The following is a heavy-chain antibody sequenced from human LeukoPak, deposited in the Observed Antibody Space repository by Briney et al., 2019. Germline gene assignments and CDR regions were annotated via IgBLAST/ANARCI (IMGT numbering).Heavy chain of an antibody. D-gene: IGHD6-6*01. CDR2: ICWDDDE. V-gene: IGHV2-5*02. Sequence: SGPTLVNPTQTLTLTCTVSGFSLTTLGVGVVCVRQPPGKALEWLALICWDDDERYSPTLKRRLTITKDTSRNQVALTMTNMDPVDTATYFCAHKTSLADLFDYWGQGILVTVSS. CDR3: AHKTSLADLFDY. CDR1: GFSLTTLGVG. J-gene: IGHJ4*02.